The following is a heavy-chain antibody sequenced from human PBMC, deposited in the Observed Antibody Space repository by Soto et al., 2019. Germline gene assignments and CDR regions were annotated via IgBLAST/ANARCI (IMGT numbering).Heavy chain of an antibody. CDR3: ARDSGYGSWSSVNHYLDC. CDR2: IKTDASEK. J-gene: IGHJ4*01. CDR1: GFTLRSYW. V-gene: IGHV3-7*01. Sequence: EEQLVASGGGLVQPGGSLRLSCAASGFTLRSYWMSWVRQAPGKGLEWLATIKTDASEKKYVDSVKGRFTVSRDNAKNLLYLQMDRLRAEDTAVYCCARDSGYGSWSSVNHYLDCWARGSLVTVTS. D-gene: IGHD3-10*01.